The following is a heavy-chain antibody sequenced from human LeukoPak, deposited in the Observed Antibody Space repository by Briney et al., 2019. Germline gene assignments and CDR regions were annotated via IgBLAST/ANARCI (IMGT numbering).Heavy chain of an antibody. CDR3: ARAPGGSGSYYGRSDEYGMDV. D-gene: IGHD3-10*01. CDR2: IYYSGST. V-gene: IGHV4-39*01. J-gene: IGHJ6*02. CDR1: SGSISSSSYY. Sequence: SETLSLTCTASSGSISSSSYYWGWIRQPPGKGLEWIGTIYYSGSTYYNPSLKSRVSISVDTSKNQFSLRLTSVTATDTAVYYCARAPGGSGSYYGRSDEYGMDVWGQGTTVTVSS.